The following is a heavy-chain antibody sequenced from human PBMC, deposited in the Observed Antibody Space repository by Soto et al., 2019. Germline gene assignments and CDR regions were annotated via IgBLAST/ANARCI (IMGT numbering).Heavy chain of an antibody. D-gene: IGHD3-16*01. CDR2: INSVSGGT. CDR1: GNTHTIYF. J-gene: IGHJ4*02. V-gene: IGHV1-2*02. Sequence: QVQLVQSGAEVKQPGASVRVSCKASGNTHTIYFIHWLRHAPGQGLEWMGWINSVSGGTNYAPRLRGRVSMTRDTSSATAFMDLSGLRSDDTAVYYCARGGSYYAHWGQGTLVTVSS. CDR3: ARGGSYYAH.